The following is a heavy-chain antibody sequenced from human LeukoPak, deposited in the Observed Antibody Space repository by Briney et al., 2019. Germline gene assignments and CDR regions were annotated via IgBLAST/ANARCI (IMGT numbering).Heavy chain of an antibody. CDR3: ARVATSDIDY. D-gene: IGHD2-15*01. Sequence: GASVKVSCKASGGTFSSYAISWVRQAPGQGLEWMGWISAYNGNTNYAQKLQGRVTMTTDTSTSTAYMELRSLRSDDTAVYYCARVATSDIDYWGQGTLVTVSS. CDR1: GGTFSSYA. J-gene: IGHJ4*02. V-gene: IGHV1-18*01. CDR2: ISAYNGNT.